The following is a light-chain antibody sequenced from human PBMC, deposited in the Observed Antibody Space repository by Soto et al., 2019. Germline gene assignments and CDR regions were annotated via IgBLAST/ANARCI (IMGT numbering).Light chain of an antibody. Sequence: QSALTQPRSVSGSPGQSVTISCTGTSSDVGGYDYVSWYQQHPGKAPKLIICDVSKRPSGVPDRFSGSKSGNTASLTISGLQAEDEADYYCCSYAGTYTWVFGGGTKLTVL. CDR2: DVS. V-gene: IGLV2-11*01. CDR3: CSYAGTYTWV. J-gene: IGLJ3*02. CDR1: SSDVGGYDY.